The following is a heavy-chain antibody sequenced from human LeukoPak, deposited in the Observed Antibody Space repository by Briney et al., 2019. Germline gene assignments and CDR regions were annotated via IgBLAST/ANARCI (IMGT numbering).Heavy chain of an antibody. CDR2: IWYDGSNK. J-gene: IGHJ3*02. V-gene: IGHV3-33*06. CDR3: AKDKGAHDSSGWYWGAFDI. CDR1: GFTFSSCG. Sequence: GRSLRLSCAASGFTFSSCGRHWVRQAPGKGLEWVAVIWYDGSNKYYADSVKGRFTISRDNSKNTLYLQMNSLRAEDTAVYYCAKDKGAHDSSGWYWGAFDIWGQGTMVTVSS. D-gene: IGHD6-19*01.